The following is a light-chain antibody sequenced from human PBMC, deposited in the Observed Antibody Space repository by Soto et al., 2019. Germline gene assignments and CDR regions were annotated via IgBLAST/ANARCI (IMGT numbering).Light chain of an antibody. CDR3: GAHAGSNTWV. CDR1: SGDIGAYNY. V-gene: IGLV2-8*01. CDR2: EVS. J-gene: IGLJ3*02. Sequence: QSALTQSPSASASPGQSVTISCTGSSGDIGAYNYVSWYQQHPGKAPKLIIYEVSKRPSGVPDRFSGSKSGITASLTVSGLQADDDADYYCGAHAGSNTWVFGGVTKVTVL.